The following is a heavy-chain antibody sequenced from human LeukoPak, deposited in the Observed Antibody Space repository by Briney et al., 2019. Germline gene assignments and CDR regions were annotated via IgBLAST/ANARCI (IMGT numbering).Heavy chain of an antibody. Sequence: GGSLRLSCAASGFAFSTYAISWVRQVPGKGLEWVSAISGSGGSTYYATSEKGRSTISRDNSKNPLYLLMNSLRAEDTAVYYCAKGLSGSGWRRPVDYWGQGTLVTVSS. CDR1: GFAFSTYA. CDR2: ISGSGGST. V-gene: IGHV3-23*01. CDR3: AKGLSGSGWRRPVDY. D-gene: IGHD6-19*01. J-gene: IGHJ4*02.